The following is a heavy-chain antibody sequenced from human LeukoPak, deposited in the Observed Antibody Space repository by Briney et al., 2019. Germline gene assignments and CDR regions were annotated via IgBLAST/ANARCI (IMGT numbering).Heavy chain of an antibody. J-gene: IGHJ6*03. V-gene: IGHV3-23*01. CDR2: DSGIGVST. Sequence: GGSLRLSCAASGFTFSSYTFSTYAMSWVRQAPVKGLEWGSADSGIGVSTYYADSVKGRFTISRDNSKNTLYLQMNGLRADDTAVYYCAKGVEDSGIYYYYYMDVWGKGTTVTVSS. CDR3: AKGVEDSGIYYYYYMDV. CDR1: GFTFSSYTFSTYA. D-gene: IGHD2-15*01.